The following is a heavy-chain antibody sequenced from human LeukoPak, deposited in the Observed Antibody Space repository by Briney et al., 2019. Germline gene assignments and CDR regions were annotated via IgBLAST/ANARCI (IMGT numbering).Heavy chain of an antibody. CDR3: ARGLSKWEGRSVTPGY. Sequence: ASVKVSCKASGYTFTGYYMHWVRQAPGQGLEWMGWINPNSGGTNYAQKFQGRVTMTRDTSISTAYMELSRLRSDDTAVYYCARGLSKWEGRSVTPGYWGQGTLVTVSS. V-gene: IGHV1-2*02. J-gene: IGHJ4*02. CDR1: GYTFTGYY. CDR2: INPNSGGT. D-gene: IGHD4-23*01.